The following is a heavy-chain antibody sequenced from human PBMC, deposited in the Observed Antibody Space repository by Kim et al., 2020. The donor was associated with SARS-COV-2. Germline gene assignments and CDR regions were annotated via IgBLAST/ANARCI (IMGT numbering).Heavy chain of an antibody. J-gene: IGHJ5*02. Sequence: NDTPSLKSRGTMSVDTAKNQFSLKLSSVTAADTAVYYCARGGYQLPGFDPWGQGTLVTVSS. CDR3: ARGGYQLPGFDP. V-gene: IGHV4-4*07. D-gene: IGHD2-2*01.